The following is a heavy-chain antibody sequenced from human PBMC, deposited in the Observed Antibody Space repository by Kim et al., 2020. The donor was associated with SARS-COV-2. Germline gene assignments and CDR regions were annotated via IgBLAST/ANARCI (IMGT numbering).Heavy chain of an antibody. CDR2: T. J-gene: IGHJ4*02. Sequence: TYSNPSLKSRVTISVDTAKNQFSLKLSSVTAADTAVYYCARVKPHLFDYWGQGTLVTVSS. CDR3: ARVKPHLFDY. V-gene: IGHV4-30-2*04.